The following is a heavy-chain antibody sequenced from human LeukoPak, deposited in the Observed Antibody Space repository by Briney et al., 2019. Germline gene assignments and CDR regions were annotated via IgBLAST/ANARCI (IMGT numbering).Heavy chain of an antibody. Sequence: SDTLSLTCAVSGYSISSNHWWGWIRQPPGKGLEWIGYISYSGITNYNPSLKSRVTISLDTSKNHFSLKMRSVTAADTAVYYCARGLYPDDAFDIWGQGTMVTVSS. CDR3: ARGLYPDDAFDI. J-gene: IGHJ3*02. D-gene: IGHD3-16*02. CDR1: GYSISSNHW. V-gene: IGHV4-28*01. CDR2: ISYSGIT.